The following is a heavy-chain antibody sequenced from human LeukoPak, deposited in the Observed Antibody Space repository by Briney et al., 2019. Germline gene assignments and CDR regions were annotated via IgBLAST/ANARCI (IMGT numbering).Heavy chain of an antibody. Sequence: PSETLSLTCAVYGGSFSGYYWSWIRQPPGKGLEWIGEINHSGSTNYNPSLKSRVTISVDTSKNQFSLKLSSVTAADTAVYYCARARGGSGSLPNDYWGQGTLVTVSS. CDR2: INHSGST. J-gene: IGHJ4*02. D-gene: IGHD3-10*01. CDR3: ARARGGSGSLPNDY. CDR1: GGSFSGYY. V-gene: IGHV4-34*01.